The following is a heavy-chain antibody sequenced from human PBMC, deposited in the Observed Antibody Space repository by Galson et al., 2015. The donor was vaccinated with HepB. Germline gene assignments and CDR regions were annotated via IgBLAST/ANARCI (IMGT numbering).Heavy chain of an antibody. J-gene: IGHJ5*02. CDR3: ARDLFSVVRLGLTDIVVVPAAKGSWFDP. CDR1: GYTFTGYY. Sequence: SVKVSCKASGYTFTGYYMHWVRQAPGQGLVWMGWINPNSGGTNYAQKFQGRVTMTRDTSISTAYMELSRLRSDDTAVYYCARDLFSVVRLGLTDIVVVPAAKGSWFDPWGQGTLVTVSS. V-gene: IGHV1-2*02. D-gene: IGHD2-2*01. CDR2: INPNSGGT.